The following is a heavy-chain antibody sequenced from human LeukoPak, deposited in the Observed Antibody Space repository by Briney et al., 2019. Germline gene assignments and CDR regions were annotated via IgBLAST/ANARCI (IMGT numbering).Heavy chain of an antibody. J-gene: IGHJ6*02. V-gene: IGHV5-51*01. CDR2: IYPGDSDT. D-gene: IGHD4-4*01. CDR3: ARLQSPYYYYYGMDV. Sequence: GESLKISCKGSGYSFTSYWIGWVRQMPGKGLEWMGIIYPGDSDTRYSPSFQGQVTISADKSISTAYLQWSSLKASDTDMYYCARLQSPYYYYYGMDVWGQGTTVTVSS. CDR1: GYSFTSYW.